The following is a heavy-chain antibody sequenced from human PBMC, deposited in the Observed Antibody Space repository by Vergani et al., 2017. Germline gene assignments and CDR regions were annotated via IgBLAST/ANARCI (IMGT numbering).Heavy chain of an antibody. CDR2: TYYRSKWYN. D-gene: IGHD2-15*01. Sequence: QVQLQQSGPGLVKPSQTLSLTCAISGDSVSSNSAAWNWIRQSPSRGLEWLGRTYYRSKWYNDYAVSVKSRITINPDTSKNQFSLQLNSVTPEDTAVYYCARLGYCSGGSCLGGMDVWGQGTTVTVSS. CDR1: GDSVSSNSAA. CDR3: ARLGYCSGGSCLGGMDV. V-gene: IGHV6-1*01. J-gene: IGHJ6*02.